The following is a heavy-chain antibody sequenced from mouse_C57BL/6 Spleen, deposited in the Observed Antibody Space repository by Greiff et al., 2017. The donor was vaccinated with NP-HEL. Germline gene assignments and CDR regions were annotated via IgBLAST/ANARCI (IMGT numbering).Heavy chain of an antibody. CDR3: ARFTTAWFDY. CDR2: IYPGSGRT. J-gene: IGHJ2*01. D-gene: IGHD1-1*01. V-gene: IGHV1-55*01. Sequence: QVQLQQPGAELVKPGASVKMSCKASGYTFTSYWITWVKQRPGQGLEWIGDIYPGSGRTNYNEKFKNKATLTVDTSSSTASMQLSSLTSEDAAVYYCARFTTAWFDYWGQGTTLTVSS. CDR1: GYTFTSYW.